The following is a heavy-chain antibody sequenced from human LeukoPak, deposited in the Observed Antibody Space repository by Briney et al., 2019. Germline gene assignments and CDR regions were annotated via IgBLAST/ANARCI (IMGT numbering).Heavy chain of an antibody. D-gene: IGHD2-15*01. CDR3: AKDGEKFLYCSGASCYYFFVY. CDR2: IRYDGSNK. J-gene: IGHJ4*02. CDR1: GFTFSSYG. Sequence: PGGSLRLSCAASGFTFSSYGMHWVRQAPGKGLEWVAFIRYDGSNKYYADSVKGRFTISRDNSKNTLYLQMNSLRAEDTAVYYCAKDGEKFLYCSGASCYYFFVYWGQGTLATVSS. V-gene: IGHV3-30*02.